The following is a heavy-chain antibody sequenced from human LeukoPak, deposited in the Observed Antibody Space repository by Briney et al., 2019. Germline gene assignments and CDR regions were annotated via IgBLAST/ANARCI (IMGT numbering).Heavy chain of an antibody. Sequence: SETLSLACAVYGGSFSGYYWSWIRQPPGKGLEWIGEINHSGSTNYNPSLKSRVTISVDTSKNQFSLKLSSVTAADTAVYYCARRVRELRYFDWLSNRWYFDYWGQGTLVTVSS. CDR2: INHSGST. J-gene: IGHJ4*02. CDR3: ARRVRELRYFDWLSNRWYFDY. CDR1: GGSFSGYY. D-gene: IGHD3-9*01. V-gene: IGHV4-34*01.